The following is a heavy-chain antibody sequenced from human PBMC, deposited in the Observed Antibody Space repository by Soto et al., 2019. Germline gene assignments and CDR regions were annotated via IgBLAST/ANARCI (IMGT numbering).Heavy chain of an antibody. V-gene: IGHV1-46*01. CDR2: INPSGGST. CDR3: ARNLYCSGGSCHDAFDI. Sequence: GASVKVSCKASGYTFTSYYMHWVRQAPGQGLEWMGIINPSGGSTSYARKFQGRVTMTRDTSTSTVYMELSSLRSEDTAVYYCARNLYCSGGSCHDAFDIWGQGTMVTVSS. J-gene: IGHJ3*02. D-gene: IGHD2-15*01. CDR1: GYTFTSYY.